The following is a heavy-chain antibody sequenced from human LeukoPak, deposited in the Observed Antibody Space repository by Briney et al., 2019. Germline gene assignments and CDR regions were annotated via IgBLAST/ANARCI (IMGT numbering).Heavy chain of an antibody. CDR3: AITSAATDY. CDR2: IYHSGST. Sequence: PSETLSLTCAVSGYSISSGYYWGWIRQPPGEGLEWIGSIYHSGSTYYNPSLKSRVTISVDTSKNQFSLKLSSVTAADTAVYYCAITSAATDYWGQGTLVTVSS. D-gene: IGHD1-26*01. V-gene: IGHV4-38-2*01. J-gene: IGHJ4*02. CDR1: GYSISSGYY.